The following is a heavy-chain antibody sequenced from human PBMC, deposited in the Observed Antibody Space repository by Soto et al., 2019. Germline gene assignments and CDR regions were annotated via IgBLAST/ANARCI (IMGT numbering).Heavy chain of an antibody. CDR2: ITGTSAFT. CDR1: GFIFSDFQ. J-gene: IGHJ5*02. V-gene: IGHV3-21*01. D-gene: IGHD3-16*01. Sequence: VQLVQSGGGPVKPGGSLRLSCAASGFIFSDFQINWVRQAPGRGLEWLSSITGTSAFTHYADSIEGRFTISRDNPNNLLFLQMDNLRPEDTAVYYCARDNLAFQGAFYLWGQGTLVTVSS. CDR3: ARDNLAFQGAFYL.